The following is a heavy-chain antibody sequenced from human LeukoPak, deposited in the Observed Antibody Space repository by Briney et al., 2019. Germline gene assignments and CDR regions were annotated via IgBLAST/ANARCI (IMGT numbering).Heavy chain of an antibody. Sequence: GASLKASCKASGYTFTSYGISWVRQTPGQGLEWMGWISAYNGNTNYAQKLQGRVTMTTDTSTSTAYMELRSLRSDDTAVYYCARDFGAPPDYWGQGTLVTVSS. CDR2: ISAYNGNT. J-gene: IGHJ4*02. CDR3: ARDFGAPPDY. CDR1: GYTFTSYG. V-gene: IGHV1-18*01. D-gene: IGHD3-16*01.